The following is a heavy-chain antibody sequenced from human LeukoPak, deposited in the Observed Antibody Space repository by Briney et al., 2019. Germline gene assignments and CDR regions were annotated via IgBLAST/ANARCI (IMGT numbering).Heavy chain of an antibody. V-gene: IGHV3-23*01. D-gene: IGHD3-10*01. CDR2: ISGSGDST. J-gene: IGHJ5*02. CDR3: AKDQGSGSYPYNWFDP. CDR1: GFTSSSYA. Sequence: GGSLRLSCAASGFTSSSYAMSWVRQAPGKGLEWVSGISGSGDSTNYADSVKGRFTISRDNSKNTLYLQMNSLRAEDTAVYYCAKDQGSGSYPYNWFDPWGQGTLVTVSS.